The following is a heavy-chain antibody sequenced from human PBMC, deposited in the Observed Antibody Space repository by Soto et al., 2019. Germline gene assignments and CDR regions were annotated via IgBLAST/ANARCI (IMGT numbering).Heavy chain of an antibody. CDR3: CRGCGAAVCPRFFDH. CDR2: IRFDGSER. V-gene: IGHV3-7*01. CDR1: GFTFNTYW. D-gene: IGHD2-15*01. J-gene: IGHJ4*02. Sequence: EVQLVESGGGLVQPGGSLRLSCAASGFTFNTYWMNWVRQAPGKGLEWVAYIRFDGSERYYVDSVKGRFSVSRDNNKVSLYLQMDSLSAEDTPVYYCCRGCGAAVCPRFFDHWGQGDLVTVSS.